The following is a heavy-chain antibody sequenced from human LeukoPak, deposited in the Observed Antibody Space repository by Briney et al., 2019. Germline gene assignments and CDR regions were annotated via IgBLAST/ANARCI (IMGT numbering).Heavy chain of an antibody. D-gene: IGHD2-2*02. V-gene: IGHV4-34*01. J-gene: IGHJ4*02. CDR2: INHSGST. CDR3: ASRYCSSTSCYRPFDY. CDR1: GGSFSGYY. Sequence: PSETLSLTCAVYGGSFSGYYWSWIRQPPGKGLEWIGEINHSGSTNYNPSLKSRVTISVDTSKNQFSLKLSSVTAADTAVYYCASRYCSSTSCYRPFDYWCQGTLVTVSS.